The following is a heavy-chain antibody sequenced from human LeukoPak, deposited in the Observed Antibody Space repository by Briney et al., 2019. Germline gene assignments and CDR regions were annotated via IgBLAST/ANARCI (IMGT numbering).Heavy chain of an antibody. Sequence: ASVKVSCKASGYTFTSYGISWVRQAPGQGLEWMGWISAYNGNTNYAQKLQGRVTMTTDTSTSTAYMELRSLSSDDTAVYYCARAPSRKDCSGGSCYSVWFDPWGQGTLVTVSS. CDR1: GYTFTSYG. CDR2: ISAYNGNT. V-gene: IGHV1-18*01. CDR3: ARAPSRKDCSGGSCYSVWFDP. J-gene: IGHJ5*02. D-gene: IGHD2-15*01.